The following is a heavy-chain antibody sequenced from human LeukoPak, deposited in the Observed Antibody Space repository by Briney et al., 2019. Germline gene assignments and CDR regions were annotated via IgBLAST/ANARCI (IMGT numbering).Heavy chain of an antibody. J-gene: IGHJ4*02. D-gene: IGHD3-10*01. Sequence: GRSLRLSCAASGFTFGSYGMHWVRQAPGKGLEWVAVISYDGSNKYYADSVKGRFTISRDNSKNTLYLQMNSLRAEDTAVYYCAKSEVRGAYIDYWGQGTLVTVSS. CDR2: ISYDGSNK. CDR3: AKSEVRGAYIDY. CDR1: GFTFGSYG. V-gene: IGHV3-30*18.